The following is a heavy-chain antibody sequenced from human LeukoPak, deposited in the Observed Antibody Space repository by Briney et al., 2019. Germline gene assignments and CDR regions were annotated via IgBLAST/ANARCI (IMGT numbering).Heavy chain of an antibody. J-gene: IGHJ3*02. CDR3: ARSVSKQTGYSSSWHVTAFDI. CDR2: IKEEGREK. V-gene: IGHV3-7*01. D-gene: IGHD6-13*01. CDR1: GITFRGYT. Sequence: GGSLRLSCAASGITFRGYTMSLVRQAPGKGLEWVANIKEEGREKYYVDSVKGRFTLPRDKAKDSLYLQMNSQRAEDTAVYYCARSVSKQTGYSSSWHVTAFDIWGQGTMVTVSS.